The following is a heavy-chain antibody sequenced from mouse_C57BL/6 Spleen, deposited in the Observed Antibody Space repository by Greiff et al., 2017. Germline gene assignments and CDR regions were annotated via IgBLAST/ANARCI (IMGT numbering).Heavy chain of an antibody. V-gene: IGHV5-9*01. J-gene: IGHJ3*01. Sequence: EVKLVESGGGLVKPGGSLKLSCAASGFTFSSYTMSWVRQTPEKRLEWVATISGGGGNTYYPDSVKGRFTISRDNAKNTLYLQMSSLRSEDTALYYCARHEGDPFAYWGQGTLVTVSA. CDR3: ARHEGDPFAY. CDR1: GFTFSSYT. CDR2: ISGGGGNT.